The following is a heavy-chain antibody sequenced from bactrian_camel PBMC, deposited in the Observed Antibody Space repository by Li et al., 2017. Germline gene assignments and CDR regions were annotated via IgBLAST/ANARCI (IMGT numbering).Heavy chain of an antibody. CDR3: AADLAVEVGWATPPFGY. CDR1: GFTFSDYA. CDR2: ISSTGSNT. V-gene: IGHV3S31*01. Sequence: VQLVESGGGLVRPGGSLRLSCVVSGFTFSDYALSWVRQAPGKGLEWVSGISSTGSNTYYADSVKGRFTISRDNAKKTLYLQMISLKTEDTAVYYCAADLAVEVGWATPPFGYWGQGTQVTVS. J-gene: IGHJ6*01. D-gene: IGHD5*01.